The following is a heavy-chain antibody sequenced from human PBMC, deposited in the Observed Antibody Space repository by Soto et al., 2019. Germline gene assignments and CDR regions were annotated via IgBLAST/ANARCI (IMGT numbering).Heavy chain of an antibody. CDR3: ARETSSGWYFYGMDV. V-gene: IGHV3-30-3*01. CDR2: ISYDGSNK. J-gene: IGHJ6*02. Sequence: SLRLSCAASGFTFSSYAMHWVRQAPGKGLEWVAVISYDGSNKYYADSVKGRFTISRDNSKNTLYLQMNSLRAEDTAVYYCARETSSGWYFYGMDVWGQGSTVTV. D-gene: IGHD6-19*01. CDR1: GFTFSSYA.